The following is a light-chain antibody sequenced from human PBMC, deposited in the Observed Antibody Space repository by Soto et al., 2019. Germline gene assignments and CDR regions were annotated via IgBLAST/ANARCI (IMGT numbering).Light chain of an antibody. V-gene: IGLV1-40*01. CDR1: GANIGAGYD. Sequence: QSVLTQPPSVSGAPGQRVTISCTGSGANIGAGYDVHWYQQRPGKAPKLLIFGNINRPSGGPDRFSGSKSGTSASLAISGLQAENESDYYCQSYDSTLSARYVFGTGTKVTVL. CDR2: GNI. J-gene: IGLJ1*01. CDR3: QSYDSTLSARYV.